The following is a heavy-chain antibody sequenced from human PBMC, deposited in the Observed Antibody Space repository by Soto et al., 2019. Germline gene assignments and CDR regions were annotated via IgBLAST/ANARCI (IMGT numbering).Heavy chain of an antibody. CDR3: ARDHGIQLWPHAFDI. CDR1: GFTFSSYW. CDR2: IKQDGSEK. J-gene: IGHJ3*02. V-gene: IGHV3-7*05. Sequence: GGSLRLSCAASGFTFSSYWMSWVRQAPGKGLEWVANIKQDGSEKYYVDSVKGRFTISRDNAKNSLYLQMNSLRAEDTAVYYCARDHGIQLWPHAFDIWGQATMVTVSS. D-gene: IGHD5-18*01.